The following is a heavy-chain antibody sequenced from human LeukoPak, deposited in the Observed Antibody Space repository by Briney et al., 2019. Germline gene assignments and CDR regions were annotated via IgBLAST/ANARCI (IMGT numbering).Heavy chain of an antibody. CDR1: GFTFSSYG. D-gene: IGHD5-18*01. J-gene: IGHJ6*02. CDR3: AKEVDTAMAPGLYYYGMDV. CDR2: ISYDGSNK. Sequence: GGSLRLSCAASGFTFSSYGMHWVRQAPGKGLEWVAVISYDGSNKYYADSVKGRFTISRDNSKNTLYLQMNSLRAEDTAVYYCAKEVDTAMAPGLYYYGMDVWGQGTTVTVSS. V-gene: IGHV3-30*18.